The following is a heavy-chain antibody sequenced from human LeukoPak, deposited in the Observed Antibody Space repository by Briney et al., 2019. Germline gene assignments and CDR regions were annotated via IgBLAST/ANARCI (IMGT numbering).Heavy chain of an antibody. D-gene: IGHD4/OR15-4a*01. V-gene: IGHV4-34*01. CDR3: ASAPAKKYYFDY. J-gene: IGHJ4*02. CDR1: GGSFSGYY. Sequence: SETLSLTCAVYGGSFSGYYWSWIRQPPGKGLEWIGEINHSGSTNYNPSLKSRVTISVDTSKNQFSLKLSSVTAADTAVYYCASAPAKKYYFDYWGQGTLVTVSS. CDR2: INHSGST.